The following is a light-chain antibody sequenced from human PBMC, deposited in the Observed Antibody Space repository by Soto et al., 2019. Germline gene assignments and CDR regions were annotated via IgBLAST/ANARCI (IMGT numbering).Light chain of an antibody. V-gene: IGKV3-20*01. Sequence: DILLTQSPDTLSLSPGESATLSCRASQSLGRYLAWYQQKPGQAPRLLIYDASHRAAGIPDRFSGSGSGTDFTLTIRRLEPDDFAVYYCQQYGSSPRTFGQGTKVDIK. CDR2: DAS. CDR3: QQYGSSPRT. CDR1: QSLGRY. J-gene: IGKJ1*01.